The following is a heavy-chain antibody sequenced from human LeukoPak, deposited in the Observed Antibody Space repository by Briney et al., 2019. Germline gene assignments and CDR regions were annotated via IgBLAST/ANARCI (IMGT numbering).Heavy chain of an antibody. V-gene: IGHV4-39*07. CDR3: ARLLRVGYCSTTTCNWFDP. D-gene: IGHD2-2*03. J-gene: IGHJ5*02. CDR2: IYYSGST. Sequence: SETLSLTCTVSGVSISSSSYYWGWIRQPPGKGLEWIGSIYYSGSTYYSPSLKSRVTISVDTSKNQFSLKLSSVTAAGTAVYYCARLLRVGYCSTTTCNWFDPWGQGTLVTVSS. CDR1: GVSISSSSYY.